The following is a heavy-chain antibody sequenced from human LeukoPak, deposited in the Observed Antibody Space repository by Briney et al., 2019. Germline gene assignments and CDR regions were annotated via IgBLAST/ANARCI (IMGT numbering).Heavy chain of an antibody. D-gene: IGHD1-26*01. V-gene: IGHV3-7*01. J-gene: IGHJ4*02. Sequence: PGGSLRLSCAASGFTFSSYWMSWVRQAPGKGLEWVAYIKQDGSEKYYVDSVKGRFTISRDNAKNSLYLQMNSLRAEDTAVYYCARDDLAWWELLPGSDYWGQGTLVTVSS. CDR1: GFTFSSYW. CDR2: IKQDGSEK. CDR3: ARDDLAWWELLPGSDY.